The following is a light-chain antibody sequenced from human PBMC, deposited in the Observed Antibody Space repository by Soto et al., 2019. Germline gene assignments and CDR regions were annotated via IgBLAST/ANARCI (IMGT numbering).Light chain of an antibody. CDR2: QES. CDR1: ERFSRW. Sequence: DIRMTQSHSTLSASVGDRVTITCRASERFSRWLAWYQQKPGRTPKLIIYQESTLETGFPSRFLGSVSGTEFTLTISCLQPNDFANCSCEQYNAYSQAFGQGTKVEIK. CDR3: EQYNAYSQA. V-gene: IGKV1-5*03. J-gene: IGKJ1*01.